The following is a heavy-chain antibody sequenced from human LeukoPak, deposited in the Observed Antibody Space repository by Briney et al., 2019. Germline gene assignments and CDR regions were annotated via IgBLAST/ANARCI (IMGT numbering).Heavy chain of an antibody. D-gene: IGHD2-8*01. Sequence: SETLSLTCTVSGGSISSYYWSWIRQPPGKGLEWIGYIYYSGSTNYNPSLKSRVTISVDTSKNQFSLKLSSVTAADTAVYYCARLPTKDYFDYWGQGTLVTVSS. V-gene: IGHV4-59*08. CDR3: ARLPTKDYFDY. J-gene: IGHJ4*02. CDR2: IYYSGST. CDR1: GGSISSYY.